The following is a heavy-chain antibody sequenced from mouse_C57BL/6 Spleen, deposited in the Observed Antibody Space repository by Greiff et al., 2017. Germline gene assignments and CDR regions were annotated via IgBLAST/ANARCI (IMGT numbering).Heavy chain of an antibody. CDR1: GYTFPSYW. J-gene: IGHJ4*01. CDR2: INPSNGGT. CDR3: ARLDGYSMDY. D-gene: IGHD2-3*01. Sequence: QVQLQQPGTDLVKPGASVQLSCKASGYTFPSYWMPWVKQRPGQGLEWIGNINPSNGGTNYNEKFKSKATLTVDKSSSTAYMQLSSLTSEDSAVYYCARLDGYSMDYWGQGTSVTVSS. V-gene: IGHV1-53*01.